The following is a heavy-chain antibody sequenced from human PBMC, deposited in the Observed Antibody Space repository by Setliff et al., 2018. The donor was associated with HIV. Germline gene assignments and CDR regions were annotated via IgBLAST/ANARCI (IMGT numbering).Heavy chain of an antibody. J-gene: IGHJ4*02. Sequence: SETLSLTCTVSGGSISNYYWSWIRQPAGKGLEWTGRIYTSGSTNYNPSLKSRVTMSVDTSKNQFSLKLSSVTAADTAVYYCARGSAYYYGSGIDYWGQGALVTVSS. V-gene: IGHV4-4*07. CDR1: GGSISNYY. CDR3: ARGSAYYYGSGIDY. CDR2: IYTSGST. D-gene: IGHD3-10*01.